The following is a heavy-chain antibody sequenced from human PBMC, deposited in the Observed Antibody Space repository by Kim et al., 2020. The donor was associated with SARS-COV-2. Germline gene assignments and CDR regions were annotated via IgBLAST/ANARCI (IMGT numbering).Heavy chain of an antibody. J-gene: IGHJ3*02. Sequence: GGSLRLSCAASGFTFDDYAMHWVRQAPGKGLEWVSGISWNSGSIGYADSVKGRFTISRDNAKNSLYLQMNSLRAEDTALYYCAKDSSPPYYDRGDAFDIWGQGTMVTVSS. CDR2: ISWNSGSI. CDR3: AKDSSPPYYDRGDAFDI. V-gene: IGHV3-9*01. CDR1: GFTFDDYA. D-gene: IGHD3-9*01.